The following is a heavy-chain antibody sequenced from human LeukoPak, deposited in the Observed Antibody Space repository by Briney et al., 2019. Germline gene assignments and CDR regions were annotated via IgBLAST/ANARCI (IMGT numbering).Heavy chain of an antibody. CDR2: IYSDGKV. CDR3: ARDPRYYDFWSGYLTYYYYGMDV. D-gene: IGHD3-3*01. Sequence: PGGSLRLSCAASGFTVSSTYTSWVRQTPGKGLEWVSVIYSDGKVYYIDSVKGRFTISRDNSKNTLYLQMNSLRAEDTAVYYCARDPRYYDFWSGYLTYYYYGMDVWGQGTTVTVSS. V-gene: IGHV3-53*05. J-gene: IGHJ6*02. CDR1: GFTVSSTY.